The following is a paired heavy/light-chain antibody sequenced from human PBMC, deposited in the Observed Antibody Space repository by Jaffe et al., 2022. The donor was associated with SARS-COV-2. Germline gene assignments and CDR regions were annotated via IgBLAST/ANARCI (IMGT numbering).Heavy chain of an antibody. J-gene: IGHJ6*02. Sequence: EVQLVESGGGLVQPGRSLRLSCAASGFTFDDYAMHWVRQAPGKGLEWVSGISWNSGSIGYADSVKGRFTISRDNAKNSLYLQMNSLRAEDTALYYCAKDRIGARSLPSRGEGGMDVWGQGTTVTVSS. CDR1: GFTFDDYA. CDR2: ISWNSGSI. CDR3: AKDRIGARSLPSRGEGGMDV. D-gene: IGHD2-15*01. V-gene: IGHV3-9*01.
Light chain of an antibody. CDR3: QKYNSAPKT. CDR2: AAS. Sequence: DIQMTQSPSSLSASVGDRVTITCRASQGISNYLAWYQQKPGKVPKLLIYAASTLQSGVPSRFSGSGSGTDFTLTISSLQPEDVATYYCQKYNSAPKTFGQGTKVEIK. V-gene: IGKV1-27*01. CDR1: QGISNY. J-gene: IGKJ1*01.